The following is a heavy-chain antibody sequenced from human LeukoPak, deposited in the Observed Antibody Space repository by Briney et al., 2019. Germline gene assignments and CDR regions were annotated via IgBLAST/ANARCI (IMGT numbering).Heavy chain of an antibody. CDR3: ARTNGGVFDY. Sequence: SQTLSLTCAISGDSVSTNSAGWNWIRQSPSRGLEWLGRTYYRSKWYNDYAVSVKSRITVKPDTSKNQFSLQLNSVTPEDSAVYYCARTNGGVFDYWGQGTLVTVSS. J-gene: IGHJ4*02. CDR1: GDSVSTNSAG. V-gene: IGHV6-1*01. CDR2: TYYRSKWYN. D-gene: IGHD3-10*01.